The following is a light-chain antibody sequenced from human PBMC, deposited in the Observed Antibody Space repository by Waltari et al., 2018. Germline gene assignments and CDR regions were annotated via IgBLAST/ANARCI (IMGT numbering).Light chain of an antibody. Sequence: DIVMTQSPDSLTVSLGERATIHCKSSQSVLYSSNNKNYLAWYQQKPGQPPKLLIYWASTRESGVPDRFSGSGSGTDFILTISSLQAEDVAVYYCQQYYSTPLTFGGGTKVEIK. CDR3: QQYYSTPLT. CDR1: QSVLYSSNNKNY. CDR2: WAS. V-gene: IGKV4-1*01. J-gene: IGKJ4*01.